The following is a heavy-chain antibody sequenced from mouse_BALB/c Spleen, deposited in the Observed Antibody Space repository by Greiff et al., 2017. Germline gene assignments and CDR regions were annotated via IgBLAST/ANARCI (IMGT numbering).Heavy chain of an antibody. Sequence: QVQLQQSGAELARPGASVKLSCKASGYTFTSYWMQWVKQRPGQGLEWIGAIYPGDGDTRYTQKFKGKATLTADKSSSTAYMQLSSLASEDSAVYYCARSYYAYAMDYWGQGTSVTVSS. V-gene: IGHV1-87*01. CDR2: IYPGDGDT. J-gene: IGHJ4*01. D-gene: IGHD2-1*01. CDR1: GYTFTSYW. CDR3: ARSYYAYAMDY.